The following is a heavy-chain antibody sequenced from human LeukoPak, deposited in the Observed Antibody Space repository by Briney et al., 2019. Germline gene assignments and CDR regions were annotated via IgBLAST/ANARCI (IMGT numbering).Heavy chain of an antibody. V-gene: IGHV1-2*06. CDR1: GYTFTGYY. CDR3: ARGRYCSSTGCWAPDH. CDR2: INPNSGGT. Sequence: ASVKVSCKASGYTFTGYYMHWVRQAPGQGLEWMGRINPNSGGTNYAQKFQGRVTMTRDTSISTAYMELSRLRSDDTAVYYCARGRYCSSTGCWAPDHWGQGTLVTVSS. J-gene: IGHJ5*02. D-gene: IGHD2-2*01.